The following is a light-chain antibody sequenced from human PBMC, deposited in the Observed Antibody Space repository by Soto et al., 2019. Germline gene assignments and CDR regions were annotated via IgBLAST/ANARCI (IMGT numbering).Light chain of an antibody. CDR2: KAS. Sequence: DIQMTQSPSTLSASVGDRVTITCRASQSISSWLAWYQQKPGKAPKILIYKASNLESGVPSRFSGSGSGTEFTLTISSLQPDYFATYYCQQYKSYCTFGPGTKVDMK. CDR3: QQYKSYCT. J-gene: IGKJ3*01. CDR1: QSISSW. V-gene: IGKV1-5*03.